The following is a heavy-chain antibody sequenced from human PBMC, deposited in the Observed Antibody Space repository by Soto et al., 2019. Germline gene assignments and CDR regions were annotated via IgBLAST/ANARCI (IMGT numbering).Heavy chain of an antibody. CDR3: ARGVKEWERLYYSGMDV. D-gene: IGHD1-26*01. V-gene: IGHV1-69*01. CDR2: IMPTFGTS. J-gene: IGHJ6*02. CDR1: GGTFSSFL. Sequence: QVQLLQSGAEVKKPGSSVKVSCQASGGTFSSFLVRWVRQAPGQGLEWMAGIMPTFGTSNYAQKFHDRVTITADESTITVYMQLSSLTSEDTAVYYCARGVKEWERLYYSGMDVWGPGTTVTVSS.